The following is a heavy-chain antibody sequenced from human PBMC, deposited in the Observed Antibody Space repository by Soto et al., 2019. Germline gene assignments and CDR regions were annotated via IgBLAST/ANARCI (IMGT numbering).Heavy chain of an antibody. D-gene: IGHD2-2*01. CDR3: ARSEYCSSTSCYEYYYYGMDV. Sequence: ASVKVSCKASGYTFTSYGISWVRQAPGQGLEWMGWISANSGNTNYAQKLQGRVTMTTDTSISTAYMELSRLRSDDTAVYYCARSEYCSSTSCYEYYYYGMDVWGQETTVTVSS. CDR1: GYTFTSYG. J-gene: IGHJ6*02. V-gene: IGHV1-18*01. CDR2: ISANSGNT.